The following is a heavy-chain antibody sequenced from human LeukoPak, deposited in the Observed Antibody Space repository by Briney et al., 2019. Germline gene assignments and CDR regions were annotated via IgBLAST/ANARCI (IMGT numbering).Heavy chain of an antibody. V-gene: IGHV3-48*02. CDR3: ARVMNSYGYGPESDAFDI. Sequence: PGGSLRLSCAASGFTFSSYSMNRVRQAPGKGLEWVSYISSSSSTIYYADSVKGRFTISRDNAKNSLYLQMNSLRDEDTAVYYCARVMNSYGYGPESDAFDIWGQGTMVTVSS. J-gene: IGHJ3*02. CDR1: GFTFSSYS. CDR2: ISSSSSTI. D-gene: IGHD5-18*01.